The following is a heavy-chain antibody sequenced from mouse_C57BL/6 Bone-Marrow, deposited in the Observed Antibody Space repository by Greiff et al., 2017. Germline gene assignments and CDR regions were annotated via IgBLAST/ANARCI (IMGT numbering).Heavy chain of an antibody. D-gene: IGHD1-1*01. V-gene: IGHV2-2*01. CDR2: IWSGGST. CDR1: GFSLTSYG. CDR3: ARHITTVHYYAMDY. Sequence: QVQLKQLGPGLVQPSQSLSITCTVSGFSLTSYGVHWVRQSPGKGLEWLGVIWSGGSTDYNAAFISRLSISKDNSKSQVFFKMNSLQADDTAIYYCARHITTVHYYAMDYWGQGTSVTVSS. J-gene: IGHJ4*01.